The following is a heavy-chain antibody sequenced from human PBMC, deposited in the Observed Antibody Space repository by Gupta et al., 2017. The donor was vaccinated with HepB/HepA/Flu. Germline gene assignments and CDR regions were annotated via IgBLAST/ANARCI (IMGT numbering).Heavy chain of an antibody. D-gene: IGHD2-2*01. Sequence: QVTLKESGPVLVKPTETLTLTCTVSGFSLSNARMGVSWIRQPPGKALEWLAHIFSNDEKSYSTSLKSRLTISKDTSKSQVVLTMTNMDPVDTATYYCARILTEGDIVVVPAAMTGFDPWGQGTLVTVSS. J-gene: IGHJ5*02. V-gene: IGHV2-26*01. CDR3: ARILTEGDIVVVPAAMTGFDP. CDR1: GFSLSNARMG. CDR2: IFSNDEK.